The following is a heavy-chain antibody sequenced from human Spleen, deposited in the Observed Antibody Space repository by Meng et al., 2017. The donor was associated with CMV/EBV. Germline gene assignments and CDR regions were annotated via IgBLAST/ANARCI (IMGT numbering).Heavy chain of an antibody. V-gene: IGHV4-31*02. CDR3: ARACSSTSCSWWFDP. J-gene: IGHJ5*02. CDR1: GGSSSSGGYY. D-gene: IGHD2-2*01. CDR2: IYYSGST. Sequence: SGGSSSSGGYYWSWIRQHPGKGLEWIGYIYYSGSTYYNPSLKSRVTISVDTSKNQFSLKLSSVTAADTAVYYCARACSSTSCSWWFDPWGQGTLVTVSS.